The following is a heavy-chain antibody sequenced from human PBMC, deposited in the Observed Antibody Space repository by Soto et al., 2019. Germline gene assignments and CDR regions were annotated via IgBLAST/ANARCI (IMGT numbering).Heavy chain of an antibody. V-gene: IGHV3-30-3*01. D-gene: IGHD2-2*01. CDR3: ARRYKDGRRDCISTSCLFDP. CDR1: GFTFNTYA. J-gene: IGHJ5*02. CDR2: ISYDGSNK. Sequence: QVQLVESGGGVVQPGRSLRLSCAASGFTFNTYAMHWVRQAPGKGLEWVAVISYDGSNKYYADSVKDRFTISRDNSKNTXYXPMNSLRAEDTAIYYCARRYKDGRRDCISTSCLFDPWGQGTLVTVSS.